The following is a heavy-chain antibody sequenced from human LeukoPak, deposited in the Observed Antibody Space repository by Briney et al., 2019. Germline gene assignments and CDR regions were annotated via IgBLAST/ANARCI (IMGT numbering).Heavy chain of an antibody. CDR1: GFTFSDYY. CDR2: ISSSGSTI. CDR3: ARDMYYDSSGYYGY. J-gene: IGHJ4*02. V-gene: IGHV3-11*01. D-gene: IGHD3-22*01. Sequence: GGSLRLSCAASGFTFSDYYMSWIRQAPGKGLGWVSYISSSGSTIYYADSVKGRFTISRDNAKNSLYLQMNSLRAEDTAVYYCARDMYYDSSGYYGYWGQGTLVTVSS.